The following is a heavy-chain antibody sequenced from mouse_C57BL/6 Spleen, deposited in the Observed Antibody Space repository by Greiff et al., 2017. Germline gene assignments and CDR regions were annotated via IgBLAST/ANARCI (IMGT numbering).Heavy chain of an antibody. CDR2: IYPGDGDT. Sequence: VQLQASGPELVKPGASVKISCKASGYAFSSSWMNWVKQRPGKGLEWIGRIYPGDGDTNYNGKFKGKATLTADKSSSTAYMQLSSLTSEDSAVYFCARGPGSDYCDYWGQGTTLTVSS. CDR1: GYAFSSSW. CDR3: ARGPGSDYCDY. D-gene: IGHD1-1*01. J-gene: IGHJ2*01. V-gene: IGHV1-82*01.